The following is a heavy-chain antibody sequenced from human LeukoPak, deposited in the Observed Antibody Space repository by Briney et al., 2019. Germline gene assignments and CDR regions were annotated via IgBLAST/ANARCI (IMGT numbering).Heavy chain of an antibody. J-gene: IGHJ4*02. CDR1: GGSISSGSYY. Sequence: KPSETLSLTCAVSGGSISSGSYYWSWIRQPAGKGLEWIGRIYTSGSTNYNPSLKSRGTISLDTSKNQFSLKLSSVTAADTAVYYCARDRLGYFDYWGQGTLVTVSS. V-gene: IGHV4-61*02. CDR3: ARDRLGYFDY. CDR2: IYTSGST. D-gene: IGHD3-10*01.